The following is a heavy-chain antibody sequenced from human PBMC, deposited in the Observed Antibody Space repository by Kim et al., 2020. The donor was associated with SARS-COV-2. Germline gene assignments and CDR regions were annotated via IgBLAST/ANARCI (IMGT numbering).Heavy chain of an antibody. Sequence: SEKYYVDSVKGRFTISRDNAKNSLYLQMNSLRAEDTAVYYCARDFNGMDVWGQGTTVTVSS. V-gene: IGHV3-7*01. CDR2: SEK. J-gene: IGHJ6*02. CDR3: ARDFNGMDV.